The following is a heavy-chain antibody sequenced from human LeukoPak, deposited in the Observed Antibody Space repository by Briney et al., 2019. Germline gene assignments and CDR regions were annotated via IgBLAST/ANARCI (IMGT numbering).Heavy chain of an antibody. J-gene: IGHJ6*03. D-gene: IGHD6-6*01. V-gene: IGHV3-20*04. CDR2: INWNGGST. CDR1: GFTFDDYG. CDR3: ARGGYSSSDGVYYYYYMDV. Sequence: GGSLRLSCAASGFTFDDYGMSWVRQAPGKGLEWVSGINWNGGSTGYADSVKGRFTISRDNAKNSLYPQMNSLRAEDTALYYCARGGYSSSDGVYYYYYMDVWGKGTTVTVSS.